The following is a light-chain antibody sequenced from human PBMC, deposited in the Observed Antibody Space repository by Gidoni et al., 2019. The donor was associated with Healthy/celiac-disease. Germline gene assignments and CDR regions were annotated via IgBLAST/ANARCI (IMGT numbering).Light chain of an antibody. J-gene: IGLJ2*01. CDR3: QAWDSSFVV. CDR1: KLGDKY. V-gene: IGLV3-1*01. CDR2: PAS. Sequence: SYELTQPPSVSVSPGQTASITCSGDKLGDKYACWYQQKPGQSTVLVIYPASKRPSGIPERFSGSNSGNTATLTISGTQAMDEADYYCQAWDSSFVVFGGGTKLTVL.